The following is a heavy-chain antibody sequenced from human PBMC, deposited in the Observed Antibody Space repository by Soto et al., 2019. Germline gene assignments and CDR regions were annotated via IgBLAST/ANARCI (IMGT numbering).Heavy chain of an antibody. CDR3: ARDLGQLEKYYYYYYAMDV. J-gene: IGHJ6*02. V-gene: IGHV3-48*02. D-gene: IGHD6-6*01. Sequence: EVQLVESGGGLVQPGGSLRLSCAASGFTFSSYSMNWVRQAPGKGLEWVSYISSSSSTIYYADSVKGRFTISRDNAKNSLYLQMNSLRDEDTAVYYCARDLGQLEKYYYYYYAMDVWGQGTTVTVSS. CDR2: ISSSSSTI. CDR1: GFTFSSYS.